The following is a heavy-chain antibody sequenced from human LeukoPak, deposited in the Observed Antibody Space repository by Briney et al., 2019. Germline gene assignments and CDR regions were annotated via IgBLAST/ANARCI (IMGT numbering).Heavy chain of an antibody. V-gene: IGHV1-2*02. D-gene: IGHD3-10*01. J-gene: IGHJ5*02. CDR2: INPNSGGT. CDR3: AGDRPMVRGGFDP. Sequence: ASVKVSCKASGYTFTGYYIHWVRQAPGQELEWMGWINPNSGGTNYAQKFQGRVTMTRDTSINTAYMELNRLRSDDTAVYYCAGDRPMVRGGFDPWGQGTLVTVSS. CDR1: GYTFTGYY.